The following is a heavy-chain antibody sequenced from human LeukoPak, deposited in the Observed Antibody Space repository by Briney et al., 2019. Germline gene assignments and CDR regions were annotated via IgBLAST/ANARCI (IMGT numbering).Heavy chain of an antibody. D-gene: IGHD4-23*01. CDR2: TYSDGST. CDR1: GFSFSSYW. V-gene: IGHV3-53*01. CDR3: ARASGGYGGDAFDI. J-gene: IGHJ3*02. Sequence: GGSLRLSCVASGFSFSSYWMSWVRQAPGKGLECVSITYSDGSTDYADSVKGRFTISRDNSKNTLYLQMNSLRVEDTAVYYCARASGGYGGDAFDIWGQGTMVTVSS.